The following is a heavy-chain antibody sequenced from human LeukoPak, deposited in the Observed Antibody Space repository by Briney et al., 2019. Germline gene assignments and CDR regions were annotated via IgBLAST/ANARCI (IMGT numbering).Heavy chain of an antibody. J-gene: IGHJ2*01. CDR3: ARAPGYSSGWYSWYFDL. D-gene: IGHD6-19*01. CDR2: TYYRSKWYN. Sequence: SQTLSLTCAISGDSVSSNSAAWNWIRQSPSRGLEWLGRTYYRSKWYNDYAVSVKSRITINPDTSKNQFSLQLNSVTPEDTAVYYCARAPGYSSGWYSWYFDLWGRGTLVTVSS. CDR1: GDSVSSNSAA. V-gene: IGHV6-1*01.